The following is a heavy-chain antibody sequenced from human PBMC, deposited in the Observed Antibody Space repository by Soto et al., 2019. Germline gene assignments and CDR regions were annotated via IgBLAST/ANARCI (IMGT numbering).Heavy chain of an antibody. Sequence: SVKVSCKASGGTFSSYAISWVRQAPGQGLEWMGGIIPIFGTANHAQKFQGRVTITADESTSTAYMELSSLRSEDTAVYCCAREGDYYDSSGYFDYWGQGTLVTVSS. CDR3: AREGDYYDSSGYFDY. CDR2: IIPIFGTA. CDR1: GGTFSSYA. J-gene: IGHJ4*02. D-gene: IGHD3-22*01. V-gene: IGHV1-69*13.